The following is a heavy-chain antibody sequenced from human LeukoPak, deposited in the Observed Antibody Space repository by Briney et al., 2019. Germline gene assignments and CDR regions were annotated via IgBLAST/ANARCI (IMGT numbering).Heavy chain of an antibody. V-gene: IGHV1-18*01. CDR2: ISAYNGNT. D-gene: IGHD2-15*01. J-gene: IGHJ5*02. CDR1: GYTFTSYG. CDR3: AFTGCSGGSCYDWFDP. Sequence: GASEKVSCKASGYTFTSYGISWVRQAPGQGLEWMGWISAYNGNTNYAQKLQGRVTMTADTSTSTAYMGLRSLRSDDTAVYYCAFTGCSGGSCYDWFDPWGQGTLVTVSS.